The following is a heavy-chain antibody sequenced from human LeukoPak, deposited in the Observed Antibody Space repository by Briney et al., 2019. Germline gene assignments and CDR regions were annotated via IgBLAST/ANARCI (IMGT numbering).Heavy chain of an antibody. V-gene: IGHV4-59*08. D-gene: IGHD4-17*01. Sequence: SSETLSLTCTVSGGSISSYYWSWIRQPPGKGLEWIGYIYYSGSTNYNPSLKSRVTTSVDTSKNQFSLKLSSVTAADTAVYYCARSSTVTRYYFDYWGQGTLVTVSS. CDR1: GGSISSYY. CDR3: ARSSTVTRYYFDY. J-gene: IGHJ4*02. CDR2: IYYSGST.